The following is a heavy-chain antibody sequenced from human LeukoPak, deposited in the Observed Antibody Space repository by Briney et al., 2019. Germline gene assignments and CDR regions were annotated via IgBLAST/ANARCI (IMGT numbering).Heavy chain of an antibody. CDR2: ISGSGGSA. CDR3: AKRGYDILTAYAGFLFDY. J-gene: IGHJ4*02. CDR1: GFTFSSYA. D-gene: IGHD3-9*01. V-gene: IGHV3-23*01. Sequence: GGSLRLSCAASGFTFSSYAMSWGRQAPGKGLEWVSTISGSGGSAYYADSVKGRFTISRDNSKNTLYLQMNSLRAEDTAVYYCAKRGYDILTAYAGFLFDYWGQGTLVTASS.